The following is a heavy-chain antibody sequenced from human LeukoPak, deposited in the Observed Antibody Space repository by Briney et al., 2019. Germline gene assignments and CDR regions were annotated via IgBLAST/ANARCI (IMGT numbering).Heavy chain of an antibody. J-gene: IGHJ3*01. D-gene: IGHD5-12*01. CDR2: IGKGGDT. CDR3: ARGGYRGFDV. V-gene: IGHV3-13*04. Sequence: GGSLRLSCAASGLTFSTYDMHWVRQATGEGLEWVSGIGKGGDTYYIGSVKGRFTISRENAKNSLYLQMNSLRSGDTAVYYCARGGYRGFDVWGQGTVVTVSS. CDR1: GLTFSTYD.